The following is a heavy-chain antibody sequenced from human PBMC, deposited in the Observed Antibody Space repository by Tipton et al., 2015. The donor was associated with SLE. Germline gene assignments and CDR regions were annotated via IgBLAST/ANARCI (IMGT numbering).Heavy chain of an antibody. J-gene: IGHJ1*01. V-gene: IGHV4-39*07. Sequence: TLSLTCTVSGGSISSSSYYWGWIRQPPGKGLEWIGSIYYSGSTYYNPSLKSRVTISVDTSKNQFSLKLSSVTAADTAVYYCARELLWFGESSGYFQHWGQGTLVTVSS. CDR3: ARELLWFGESSGYFQH. D-gene: IGHD3-10*01. CDR1: GGSISSSSYY. CDR2: IYYSGST.